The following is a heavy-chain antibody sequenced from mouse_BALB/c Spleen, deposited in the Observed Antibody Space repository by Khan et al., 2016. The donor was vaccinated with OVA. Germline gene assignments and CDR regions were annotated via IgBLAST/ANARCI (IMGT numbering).Heavy chain of an antibody. Sequence: QVQLKESGAELVRPGVSVKISCKGSGYTFTDFTMHWVRQSHAMSLEWIGVISTYYVHATSNQKFKDKATMTVDKSSSTAYMAIARLTTEDSAIYYCTRGGGGNRFAYWGQGTLVTVSA. V-gene: IGHV1S137*01. CDR1: GYTFTDFT. CDR2: ISTYYVHA. J-gene: IGHJ3*01. CDR3: TRGGGGNRFAY.